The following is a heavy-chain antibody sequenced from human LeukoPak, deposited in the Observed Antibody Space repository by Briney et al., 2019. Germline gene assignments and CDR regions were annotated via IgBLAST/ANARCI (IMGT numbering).Heavy chain of an antibody. V-gene: IGHV3-33*01. CDR2: IWYGGSNK. Sequence: PGGSLRLSCAASGFTFSSYGMHWVRQAPGKGLEWVAVIWYGGSNKYYADSVKGRFTISRDNSKNTLYLQMNSLRAEDTAVYYCARSVWRYCSSTSCYYFDYWGQGTLVTVSS. CDR1: GFTFSSYG. CDR3: ARSVWRYCSSTSCYYFDY. J-gene: IGHJ4*02. D-gene: IGHD2-2*01.